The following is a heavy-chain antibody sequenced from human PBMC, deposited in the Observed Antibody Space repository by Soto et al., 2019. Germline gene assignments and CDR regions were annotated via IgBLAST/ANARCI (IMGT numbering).Heavy chain of an antibody. CDR2: ISSSSSYI. J-gene: IGHJ5*02. D-gene: IGHD3-10*01. CDR3: AREGVGGSGSLSNWFDP. CDR1: GFTFSSYS. Sequence: EVQLVESGGGLVKPGGSLRLSCAASGFTFSSYSMNWVRQAPGKGLEWVSSISSSSSYIYYADSVKGRFTISRDNAKNSLYLQMNSLRAEDTAVHYCAREGVGGSGSLSNWFDPWGQGTLVTVSS. V-gene: IGHV3-21*01.